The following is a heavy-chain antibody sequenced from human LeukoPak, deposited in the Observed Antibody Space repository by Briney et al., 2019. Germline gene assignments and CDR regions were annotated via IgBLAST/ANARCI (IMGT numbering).Heavy chain of an antibody. D-gene: IGHD2-2*02. Sequence: PGGSLRLSCAASGFTFSSYVMNWVRQAPGKGLEWVAVISYDGSNKYYADSVKGRFTISRDNAKNSLYLQMNSLRAEDTAVYYCARDNHCSTSCYKNYYYGMDVWGQGTTVTVSS. CDR3: ARDNHCSTSCYKNYYYGMDV. J-gene: IGHJ6*02. V-gene: IGHV3-30-3*01. CDR2: ISYDGSNK. CDR1: GFTFSSYV.